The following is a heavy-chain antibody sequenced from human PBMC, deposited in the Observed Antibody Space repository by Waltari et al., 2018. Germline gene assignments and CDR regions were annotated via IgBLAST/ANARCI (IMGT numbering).Heavy chain of an antibody. CDR3: SKEDPDYGDFNFAFDI. CDR2: ISANGDTT. D-gene: IGHD4-17*01. CDR1: GFTFSNYP. J-gene: IGHJ3*02. Sequence: GSLRLSCAASGFTFSNYPMSWVRQAPGKGLEWVSAISANGDTTYYADSVKGRFTVSRDNSKNTVLLQVNSLRAEDTAVYYCSKEDPDYGDFNFAFDIWGQGTVVTVSS. V-gene: IGHV3-23*01.